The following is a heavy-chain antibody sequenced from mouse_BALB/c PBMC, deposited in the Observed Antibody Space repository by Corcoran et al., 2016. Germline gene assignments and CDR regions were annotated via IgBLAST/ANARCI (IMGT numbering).Heavy chain of an antibody. CDR2: INTYTGEP. J-gene: IGHJ3*01. D-gene: IGHD1-1*01. CDR1: GYTFTNYG. V-gene: IGHV9-1*02. Sequence: QIQLVQSGPELKKPGETVKISCKASGYTFTNYGMHWVKQAPGKGLKWMGWINTYTGEPTYADDFKGRFAFSLETSASTAYLQINNLKNEDMATYFCARGGSSSSWFAYWGQGTLVTVSA. CDR3: ARGGSSSSWFAY.